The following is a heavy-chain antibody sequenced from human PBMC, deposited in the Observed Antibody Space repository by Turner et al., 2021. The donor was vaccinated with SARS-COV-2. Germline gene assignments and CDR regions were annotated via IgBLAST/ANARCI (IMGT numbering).Heavy chain of an antibody. CDR3: ASEPTALTQGY. CDR1: GLTFRTHW. J-gene: IGHJ4*02. V-gene: IGHV3-7*01. CDR2: INQDQSAK. Sequence: EVQVMESGGGLVQPGGPLRLPCEASGLTFRTHWMGWGRQGPGKGLEWVANINQDQSAKNYVDYVKGRFTISRDDAKNSLYLQMNSLRVEDTAMYYCASEPTALTQGYWGQGTLVTVSS. D-gene: IGHD7-27*01.